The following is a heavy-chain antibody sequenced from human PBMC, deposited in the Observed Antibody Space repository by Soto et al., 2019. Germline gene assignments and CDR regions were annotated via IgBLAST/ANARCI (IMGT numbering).Heavy chain of an antibody. J-gene: IGHJ4*02. CDR3: AKAYPQVVSNYCDY. CDR2: ISYDGTNK. CDR1: GFTFSSFA. Sequence: QVQLVESGGAVVQPGRSLRLSCAASGFTFSSFALHWVRQAPGKGLEWVAVISYDGTNKYYADSVKGRFTISRDNSKNTMYLQMNSLRTEDTAVYYCAKAYPQVVSNYCDYWGQGTLVTVSS. V-gene: IGHV3-30-3*01. D-gene: IGHD2-2*01.